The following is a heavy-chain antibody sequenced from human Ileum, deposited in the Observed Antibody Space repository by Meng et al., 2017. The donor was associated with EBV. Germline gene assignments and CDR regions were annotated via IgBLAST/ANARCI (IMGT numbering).Heavy chain of an antibody. CDR1: GGSFNDYY. V-gene: IGHV4-34*01. CDR2: IDQSGYT. CDR3: ARYGRCNGNSFYCFDP. J-gene: IGHJ5*02. D-gene: IGHD4-23*01. Sequence: QVRLQQAGKGLWTPSETLSLTCAVYGGSFNDYYWTWLRQPPGKGLEWIGEIDQSGYTKFNPSLSSRATISRDTSNNQFSLRLNSVTAADTALYYCARYGRCNGNSFYCFDPWGQGTLVTVSS.